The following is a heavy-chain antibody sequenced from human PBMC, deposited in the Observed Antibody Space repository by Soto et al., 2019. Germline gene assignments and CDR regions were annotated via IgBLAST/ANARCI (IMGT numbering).Heavy chain of an antibody. CDR3: ARGYCTTTICDPWFDP. Sequence: GESLKISCTGVGYSFTSYWVGWVRQMPGKGLEWMGIIYPGDSDTRYSPSFQGQVTISADKSITTAYLQWSSLKASDTAMYYCARGYCTTTICDPWFDPWGQGTLVTVSS. CDR1: GYSFTSYW. V-gene: IGHV5-51*01. CDR2: IYPGDSDT. D-gene: IGHD2-2*01. J-gene: IGHJ5*02.